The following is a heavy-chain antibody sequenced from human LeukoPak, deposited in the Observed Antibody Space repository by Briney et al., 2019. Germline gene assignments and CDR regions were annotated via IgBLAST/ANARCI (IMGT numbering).Heavy chain of an antibody. CDR2: INPKRGNT. V-gene: IGHV1-8*01. CDR3: ARGLFVDYEKYDTFDI. D-gene: IGHD4-17*01. J-gene: IGHJ3*02. Sequence: ASVKVSCKASGYTFTNYDIHWVRQATGQGPEWVAWINPKRGNTASAQKFQGRITVSRNISTSTTYMELSSLGSDDTAVYYCARGLFVDYEKYDTFDIWGQGTKVTVAS. CDR1: GYTFTNYD.